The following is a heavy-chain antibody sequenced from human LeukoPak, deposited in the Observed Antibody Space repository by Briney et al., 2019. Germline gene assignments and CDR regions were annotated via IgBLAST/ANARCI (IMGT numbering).Heavy chain of an antibody. Sequence: GGSLRLSCAASGFTFSSYGMHWVRQAPGKGLEWVAVISYDGSNKYYADSVKGRFTISRDNSKNTLYLQMNSLRAEDTAVYYCAKDRGRRGDWYFDLWGRGTLVTDSS. V-gene: IGHV3-30*18. CDR1: GFTFSSYG. CDR2: ISYDGSNK. D-gene: IGHD3-16*01. CDR3: AKDRGRRGDWYFDL. J-gene: IGHJ2*01.